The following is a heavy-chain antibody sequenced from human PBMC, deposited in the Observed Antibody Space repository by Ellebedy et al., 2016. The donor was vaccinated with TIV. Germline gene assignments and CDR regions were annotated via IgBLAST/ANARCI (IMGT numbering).Heavy chain of an antibody. CDR3: ANPMVRGVMVFDY. Sequence: GGSLRLXCAASGFTFSSYAMSWVRQAPGKGLEWVSAISGSGGSTYYADSVKGRFTISRDNSKNTLYLQMNSLRAEDTAVYYCANPMVRGVMVFDYWGQGTLVTVSS. D-gene: IGHD3-10*01. CDR2: ISGSGGST. V-gene: IGHV3-23*01. J-gene: IGHJ4*02. CDR1: GFTFSSYA.